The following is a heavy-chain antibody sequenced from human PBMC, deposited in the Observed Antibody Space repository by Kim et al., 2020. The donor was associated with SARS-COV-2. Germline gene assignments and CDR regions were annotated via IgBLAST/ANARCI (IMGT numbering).Heavy chain of an antibody. J-gene: IGHJ5*02. Sequence: SETLSLTCAVYGGSFSGYYWSWIRQPPGKGLEWIGEINHSGSTNYNPSLKRRVTISVDTSKNQFSLKLSSVTAADTAVYYCARGPGYSSSWYGARNWFDPWGQGTLVTVSS. CDR3: ARGPGYSSSWYGARNWFDP. D-gene: IGHD6-13*01. CDR1: GGSFSGYY. CDR2: INHSGST. V-gene: IGHV4-34*01.